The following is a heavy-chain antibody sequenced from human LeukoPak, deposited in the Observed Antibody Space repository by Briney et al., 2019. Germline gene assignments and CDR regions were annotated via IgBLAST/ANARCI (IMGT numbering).Heavy chain of an antibody. V-gene: IGHV1-8*02. CDR2: MNPNSGNT. D-gene: IGHD3-10*01. CDR1: GGTFSSYT. Sequence: ASVKVSCKASGGTFSSYTISWVRQATGQGLEWMGWMNPNSGNTGYAQKFQGRVTMTRNTSISTAYMELSSLRSEDTAVYYCARGLRSGSAPRGVPYWGQGTLVTVSS. CDR3: ARGLRSGSAPRGVPY. J-gene: IGHJ4*02.